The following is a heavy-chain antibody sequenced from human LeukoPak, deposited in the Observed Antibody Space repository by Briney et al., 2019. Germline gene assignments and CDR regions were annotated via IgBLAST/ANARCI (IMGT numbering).Heavy chain of an antibody. CDR3: ARDPVGATPADY. V-gene: IGHV1-18*01. D-gene: IGHD1-26*01. CDR2: ISAYNGNT. J-gene: IGHJ4*02. CDR1: GYTLTSYG. Sequence: ASVKVSCKASGYTLTSYGISWVRQAPGQGLEWMGWISAYNGNTNYAQKLQGRVTMTTDTSTSTAYMELRSLRSDDTAVYYCARDPVGATPADYWGQGTLVTVSS.